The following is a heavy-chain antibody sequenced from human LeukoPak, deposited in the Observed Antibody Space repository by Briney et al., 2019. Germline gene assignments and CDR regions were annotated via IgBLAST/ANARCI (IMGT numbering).Heavy chain of an antibody. CDR2: IYSSVST. D-gene: IGHD6-19*01. CDR3: ARHRGWFYFDY. V-gene: IGHV4-39*01. CDR1: GGSINSSNCY. J-gene: IGHJ4*02. Sequence: SETLSLTCTVSGGSINSSNCYWGWIRQPPGKGLEWIGSIYSSVSTYYNPSLKSRVTISVDTSKNQFSLRLTSVTAADTAVYFCARHRGWFYFDYWGQGTLVTVSS.